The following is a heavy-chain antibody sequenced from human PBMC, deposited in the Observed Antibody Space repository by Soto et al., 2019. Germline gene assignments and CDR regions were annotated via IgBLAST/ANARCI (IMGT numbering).Heavy chain of an antibody. D-gene: IGHD3-16*01. CDR1: GFTFRSYV. Sequence: QVQLVESGGGVVQPGTSLRVSCVGSGFTFRSYVIHWVRQAPGKGLEWVALTSYDGTDKYYGDSVRGRFTISRDNSRNTVDLQMDSLGLEDTARYYCARWGTTGGLDVWGQGTLVSVSS. J-gene: IGHJ1*01. CDR2: TSYDGTDK. CDR3: ARWGTTGGLDV. V-gene: IGHV3-30*19.